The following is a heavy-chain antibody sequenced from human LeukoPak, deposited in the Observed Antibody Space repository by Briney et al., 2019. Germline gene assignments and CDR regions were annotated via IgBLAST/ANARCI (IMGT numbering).Heavy chain of an antibody. CDR3: ASEVHVCSGGSCYSDAFDI. D-gene: IGHD2-15*01. J-gene: IGHJ3*02. CDR1: GGSISSSSYY. CDR2: IYYSGST. Sequence: SETLSLTCTVSGGSISSSSYYWGWIRQPPGKGLEWIGSIYYSGSTYYNPSLKSRVTISVDTSKNQFSLKLSSVTAADTAVYYCASEVHVCSGGSCYSDAFDIWGQGTMVTVSS. V-gene: IGHV4-39*07.